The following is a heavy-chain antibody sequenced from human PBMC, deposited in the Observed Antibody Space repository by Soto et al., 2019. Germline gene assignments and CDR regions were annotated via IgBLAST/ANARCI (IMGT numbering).Heavy chain of an antibody. Sequence: GGSLRLSCAASGFTFSDHGMHWVRQAPGRGLEWVSSISGSVGSTFYADSVKGRFTISRDNSMNTLYLQMNSLRAEDTAVYYCAKDRTIASRNFDSWGQGALVTVSS. CDR2: ISGSVGST. J-gene: IGHJ4*02. CDR3: AKDRTIASRNFDS. CDR1: GFTFSDHG. V-gene: IGHV3-23*01. D-gene: IGHD6-6*01.